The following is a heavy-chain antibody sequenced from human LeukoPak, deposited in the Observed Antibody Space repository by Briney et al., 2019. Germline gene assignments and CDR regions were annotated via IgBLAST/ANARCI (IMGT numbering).Heavy chain of an antibody. V-gene: IGHV4-59*01. Sequence: SETLSLTCTVSGGSINNYYWSWIRQPPGKGLEWIGYIYYRGSTNYNPSLKSRVTFSVDTSKNQFSLKLNSVTAADTAVYYCARGGDHGDLRYFDYWGQGTLVTVSS. CDR3: ARGGDHGDLRYFDY. D-gene: IGHD4-17*01. CDR2: IYYRGST. J-gene: IGHJ4*02. CDR1: GGSINNYY.